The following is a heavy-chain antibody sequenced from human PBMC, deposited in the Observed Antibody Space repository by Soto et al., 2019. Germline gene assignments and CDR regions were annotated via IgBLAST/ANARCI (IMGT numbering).Heavy chain of an antibody. CDR3: ARSISGSYYPGGWFDP. CDR2: IYYSGST. J-gene: IGHJ5*02. Sequence: SETLSLTCTVSGGSISSYYWSWIRQPPGKGLEWIGYIYYSGSTNYNPSLKSRVTISVDTSKNQFSLKLSSVTAADTAVYYCARSISGSYYPGGWFDPWGQGTLVTVSS. D-gene: IGHD1-26*01. V-gene: IGHV4-59*01. CDR1: GGSISSYY.